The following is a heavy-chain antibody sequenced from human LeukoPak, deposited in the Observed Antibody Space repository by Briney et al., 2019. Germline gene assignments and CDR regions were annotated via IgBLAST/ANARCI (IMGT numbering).Heavy chain of an antibody. CDR1: GYSFTSYW. J-gene: IGHJ5*02. Sequence: GESLKISCKGSGYSFTSYWIGWVRQMPGKGLEWMGIIYTGDSDTTYSPSFQGQVTISADKSISTAYLQWSSLTASDTAMYYCSRHVSPQDSSRPSDPWGQGTLVTVSS. V-gene: IGHV5-51*01. CDR2: IYTGDSDT. CDR3: SRHVSPQDSSRPSDP. D-gene: IGHD6-13*01.